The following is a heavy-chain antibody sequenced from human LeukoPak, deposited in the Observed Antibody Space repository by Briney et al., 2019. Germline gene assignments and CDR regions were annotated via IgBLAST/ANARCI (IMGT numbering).Heavy chain of an antibody. Sequence: SETLSLTCAVYGGSFSGYYWSWIRQPPRKGLEWIGEINHSGSTNYNPSLKSRVTISVDTSKNQFSLKLSSVTAADTAVYSCARGGDTAAVNSNWFDPWGQGTLVTVSS. J-gene: IGHJ5*02. D-gene: IGHD3-16*01. CDR1: GGSFSGYY. V-gene: IGHV4-34*01. CDR2: INHSGST. CDR3: ARGGDTAAVNSNWFDP.